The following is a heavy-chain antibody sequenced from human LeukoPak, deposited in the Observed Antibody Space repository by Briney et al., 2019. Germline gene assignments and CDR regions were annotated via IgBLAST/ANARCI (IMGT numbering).Heavy chain of an antibody. J-gene: IGHJ4*02. CDR1: GFAFSGYA. CDR2: IISSSLDI. V-gene: IGHV3-21*01. Sequence: LGGSLRLSCEASGFAFSGYAMSWVRQAPGKGLEYVSSIISSSLDIEYAESVKGRFTISRDNAKKFLYLQMNNLRAEDTAVYYCARDRRGYDASGHYYRHFDFWGQGTLVSVSS. CDR3: ARDRRGYDASGHYYRHFDF. D-gene: IGHD3-22*01.